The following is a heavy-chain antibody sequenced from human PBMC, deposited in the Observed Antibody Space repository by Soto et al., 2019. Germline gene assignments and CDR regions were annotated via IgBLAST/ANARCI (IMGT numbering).Heavy chain of an antibody. CDR3: ARSLFWSGYYSYYYDGMDV. J-gene: IGHJ6*02. V-gene: IGHV1-69*01. D-gene: IGHD3-3*01. CDR2: IIPIFGTA. CDR1: GGTFSSYA. Sequence: QVQLVQSGAEVKKPGSSVKVSCKASGGTFSSYAISWVRQAPGQGLEWMGGIIPIFGTANYAQKCQGRVTITADESTSTAYMELSSLRSEDTAVYYCARSLFWSGYYSYYYDGMDVWGQGTTVTVSS.